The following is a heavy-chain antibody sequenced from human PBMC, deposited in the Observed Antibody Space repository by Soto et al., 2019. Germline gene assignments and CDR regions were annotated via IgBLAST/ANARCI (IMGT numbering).Heavy chain of an antibody. CDR2: ISGSGGST. CDR3: AKDPYVLRYFDWTEPLDY. CDR1: GFTFSSYS. V-gene: IGHV3-23*01. J-gene: IGHJ4*02. Sequence: GGSLRLSCAASGFTFSSYSMNWVRQAPGKGLEWVSYISGSGGSTYYADSVKGRFTISRDNSKNTLYLQMNSLRAEDTAVYYCAKDPYVLRYFDWTEPLDYWGQGTLVTVSS. D-gene: IGHD3-9*01.